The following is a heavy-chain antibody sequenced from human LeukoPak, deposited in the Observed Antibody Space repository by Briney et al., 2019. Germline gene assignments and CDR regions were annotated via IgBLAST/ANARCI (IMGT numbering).Heavy chain of an antibody. V-gene: IGHV1-69*13. Sequence: GASVKVSCKASGGTFSSYAISWVRQAPGQGLEWMGGIIPIFGTASYAQKFQGRVTITADESTSTAYMELSSLRSEDTAVYYCARVLGEYYYDSSGYFPPYYYYGMDVWGQGTTVTVSS. CDR2: IIPIFGTA. D-gene: IGHD3-22*01. CDR3: ARVLGEYYYDSSGYFPPYYYYGMDV. CDR1: GGTFSSYA. J-gene: IGHJ6*02.